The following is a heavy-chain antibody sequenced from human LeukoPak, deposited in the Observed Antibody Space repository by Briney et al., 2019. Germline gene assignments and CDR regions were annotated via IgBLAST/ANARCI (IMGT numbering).Heavy chain of an antibody. V-gene: IGHV1-18*01. J-gene: IGHJ6*02. CDR3: APLLGYCSTTSCPYYYGMDV. CDR1: GYTFNSHG. D-gene: IGHD2-2*01. Sequence: VASVKVSCKASGYTFNSHGISWVRQAPGQGLEWMGWISPYNGNTNYAQKLQGRVTMTTDTSTSTAYMVLGSLRSDDTAMYYGAPLLGYCSTTSCPYYYGMDVWGQGTTVTVSS. CDR2: ISPYNGNT.